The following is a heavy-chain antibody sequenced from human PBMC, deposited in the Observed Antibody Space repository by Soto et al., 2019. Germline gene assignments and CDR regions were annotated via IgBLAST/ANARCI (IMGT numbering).Heavy chain of an antibody. CDR2: IYSGGST. V-gene: IGHV3-66*01. Sequence: PGGSLRLSCAASGXTVSSNYMSWVRQAPGKGLEWVSVIYSGGSTYYADSVKGRFTISRDNSKNTLYLQMNSLRAEDTSFYYCARTITIFGPRYYMDVWGKGTTVTVSS. CDR3: ARTITIFGPRYYMDV. CDR1: GXTVSSNY. J-gene: IGHJ6*03. D-gene: IGHD3-3*01.